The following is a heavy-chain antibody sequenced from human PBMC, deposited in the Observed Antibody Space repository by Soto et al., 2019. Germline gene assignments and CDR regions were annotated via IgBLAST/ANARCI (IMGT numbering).Heavy chain of an antibody. CDR3: ASPDFNTIFGVVPVYYFDY. D-gene: IGHD3-3*01. CDR1: GGTFSSYA. V-gene: IGHV1-69*13. J-gene: IGHJ4*02. Sequence: SVKVSCKASGGTFSSYAISWVRQAPGQGLEWMGGIIPIFGTANYAQKFQGRVTITADESTSTAYMELSSLRSEDTAVYYCASPDFNTIFGVVPVYYFDYWGQGTLVTVSS. CDR2: IIPIFGTA.